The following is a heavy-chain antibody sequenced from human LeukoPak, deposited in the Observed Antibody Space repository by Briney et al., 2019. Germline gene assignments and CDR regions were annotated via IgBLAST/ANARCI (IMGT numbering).Heavy chain of an antibody. D-gene: IGHD3-22*01. Sequence: SETLSLTCTVSGGSISSYYWSWIRQPPGKGLEWIGYIYYSGSTNYNPSLKSRVTISVDTSKNQFSLKLSSVTAADTAVYYCARVRGYYSNYFDYWGQGTLVTVSS. CDR2: IYYSGST. V-gene: IGHV4-59*08. CDR3: ARVRGYYSNYFDY. CDR1: GGSISSYY. J-gene: IGHJ4*02.